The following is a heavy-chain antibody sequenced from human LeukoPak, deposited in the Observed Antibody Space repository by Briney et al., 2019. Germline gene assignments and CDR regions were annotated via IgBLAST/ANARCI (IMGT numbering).Heavy chain of an antibody. D-gene: IGHD3-3*01. J-gene: IGHJ6*03. CDR2: ISSSSSYI. Sequence: GGSLRLSCAASGFTFSSYSKNWVRQAPGKGLEWVSSISSSSSYIYYADSVKGRFTISRDNAKNSLYLQMNSLRAEDTAVYYCARVRSDSHYDFWSGYYYMDVWGKGTTVTVSS. CDR3: ARVRSDSHYDFWSGYYYMDV. V-gene: IGHV3-21*01. CDR1: GFTFSSYS.